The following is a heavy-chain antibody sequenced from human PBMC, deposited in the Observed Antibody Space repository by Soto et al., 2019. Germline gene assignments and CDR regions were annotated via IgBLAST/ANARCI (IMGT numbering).Heavy chain of an antibody. CDR3: AKDAPGSGWLSDY. Sequence: EVQLLESGGGLVHPGGSLRLSCAAYGFTFSIYAMTWVRQAPGKGLEWVSTIGGSGGDTSYADFVRGQFTISRDNSRNTLYLQMNSLRAEDTAVYYCAKDAPGSGWLSDYWGQGTLVTVSS. V-gene: IGHV3-23*01. CDR1: GFTFSIYA. D-gene: IGHD3-22*01. J-gene: IGHJ4*02. CDR2: IGGSGGDT.